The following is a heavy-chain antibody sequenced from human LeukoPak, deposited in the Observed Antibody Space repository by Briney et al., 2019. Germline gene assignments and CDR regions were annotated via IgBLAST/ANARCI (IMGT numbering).Heavy chain of an antibody. Sequence: QPGGSLRLSCAASGFTFSSYAMSWVRQAPGKGLEWVSAISGGGGSTYYADSVRGRFTISRDNSKNTLYLQMNSLRAEDTAVYYCAKENWVYNWKYDSSGSGINYWGQGILVTVSS. D-gene: IGHD3-22*01. CDR1: GFTFSSYA. V-gene: IGHV3-23*01. J-gene: IGHJ4*02. CDR3: AKENWVYNWKYDSSGSGINY. CDR2: ISGGGGST.